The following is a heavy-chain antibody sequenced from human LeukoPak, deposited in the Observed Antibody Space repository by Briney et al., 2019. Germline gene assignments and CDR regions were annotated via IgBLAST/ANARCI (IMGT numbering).Heavy chain of an antibody. CDR2: ISYGGSNK. D-gene: IGHD3-3*01. Sequence: GVSLRLSCAASGFTFSSYGMHWVRQAPGKGLEWLAVISYGGSNKYYADSVKGRFTISRDNSKNTLYLQMNSLRAEDTAVYYCARDRSYYDFWSGYLGLYGMDVWGQGTTVTVSS. J-gene: IGHJ6*02. CDR1: GFTFSSYG. V-gene: IGHV3-30*19. CDR3: ARDRSYYDFWSGYLGLYGMDV.